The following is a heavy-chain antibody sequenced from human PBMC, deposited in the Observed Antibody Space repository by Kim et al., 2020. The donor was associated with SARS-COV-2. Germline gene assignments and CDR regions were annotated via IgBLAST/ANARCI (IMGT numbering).Heavy chain of an antibody. D-gene: IGHD6-19*01. CDR2: IGNSDETT. Sequence: LSLTCAASGFTFTRNAMAWVRQAPGKGLQWVSAIGNSDETTYADSVKGRFTISRDTSKNTLYLQMNGLRAEDTAIYYCAKDVYRWAFDYWGRGTLVTVSS. V-gene: IGHV3-23*01. CDR3: AKDVYRWAFDY. CDR1: GFTFTRNA. J-gene: IGHJ4*02.